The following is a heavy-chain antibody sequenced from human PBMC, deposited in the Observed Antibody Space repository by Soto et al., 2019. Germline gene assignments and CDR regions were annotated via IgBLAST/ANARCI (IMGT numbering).Heavy chain of an antibody. CDR2: ISYDGSNK. Sequence: GGSLRLSCAVSGFTFSSYGMHWVRQAPGKGLEWVAFISYDGSNKYYADSVKGRFTISRDNSKNTLYLQMNSLRAEDTAVYYCAKDLIIAVAGTGDYYYYYGMDVWGQGTTVTVSS. D-gene: IGHD6-19*01. J-gene: IGHJ6*02. V-gene: IGHV3-30*18. CDR1: GFTFSSYG. CDR3: AKDLIIAVAGTGDYYYYYGMDV.